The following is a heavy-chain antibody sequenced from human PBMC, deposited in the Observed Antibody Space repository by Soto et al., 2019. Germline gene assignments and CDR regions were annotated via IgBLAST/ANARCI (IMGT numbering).Heavy chain of an antibody. CDR1: GGSISSSSYY. CDR2: IYYSGST. CDR3: ARHYPWGGYYYHGMDV. D-gene: IGHD3-16*01. J-gene: IGHJ6*02. Sequence: SETLSLTCTVSGGSISSSSYYWGWIRQPPGKGLEWIGSIYYSGSTYYNPSLKSRVTISVDTSKNQFSLKLSSVTAADTAVYYCARHYPWGGYYYHGMDVWGQGTTVTVSS. V-gene: IGHV4-39*01.